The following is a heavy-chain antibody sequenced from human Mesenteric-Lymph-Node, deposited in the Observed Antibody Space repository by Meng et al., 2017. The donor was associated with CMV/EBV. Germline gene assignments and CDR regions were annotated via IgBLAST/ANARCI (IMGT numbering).Heavy chain of an antibody. CDR1: GGSFSGYY. V-gene: IGHV4-34*01. CDR3: ASSSPLHMDV. J-gene: IGHJ6*02. CDR2: INHSGGT. D-gene: IGHD6-13*01. Sequence: SETLSLTCAVYGGSFSGYYWSWIRQPPGKGLEWIGEINHSGGTNYNPSLKSRVTISVDTSKNQFSLKLSSVTAADTAVYYCASSSPLHMDVWGQGTTVTVSS.